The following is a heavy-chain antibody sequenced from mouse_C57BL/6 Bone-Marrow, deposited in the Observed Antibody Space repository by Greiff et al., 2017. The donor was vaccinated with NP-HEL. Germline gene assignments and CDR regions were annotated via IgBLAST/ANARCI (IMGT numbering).Heavy chain of an antibody. CDR2: IDPSDSYT. V-gene: IGHV1-59*01. CDR1: GYTFTSYW. CDR3: ARSSSSSYY. Sequence: QVQLQQSGAELVRPGTSVKLSCKASGYTFTSYWMHWVKQRPGQGLEWIGVIDPSDSYTNYNQKFKGKATLTVDTSSSTAYMQLSSLTSEDSAVYYCARSSSSSYYWGQGTTLTVSS. J-gene: IGHJ2*01. D-gene: IGHD1-3*01.